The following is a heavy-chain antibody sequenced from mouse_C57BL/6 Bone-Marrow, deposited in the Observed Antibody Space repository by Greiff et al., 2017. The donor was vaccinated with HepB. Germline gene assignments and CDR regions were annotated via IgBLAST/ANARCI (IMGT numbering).Heavy chain of an antibody. J-gene: IGHJ4*01. Sequence: QLQQSGPGLVQPSQSLSITCTVSGFSLTSYGVHWVRQSPGKGLEWLGVIWRGGSTDYNAAFMSRLSITKDNSKSQVFFKMNSLQADDTAIYYCAKRGDYGYYYAMDYWGQGTSVTVSS. V-gene: IGHV2-5*01. CDR1: GFSLTSYG. D-gene: IGHD2-4*01. CDR3: AKRGDYGYYYAMDY. CDR2: IWRGGST.